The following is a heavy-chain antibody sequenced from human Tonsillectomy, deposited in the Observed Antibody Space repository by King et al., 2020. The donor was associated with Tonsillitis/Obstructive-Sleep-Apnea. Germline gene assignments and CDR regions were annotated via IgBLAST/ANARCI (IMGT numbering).Heavy chain of an antibody. CDR3: ARDFFPRDGMVRDPPPAY. D-gene: IGHD3-10*01. J-gene: IGHJ4*02. V-gene: IGHV1-18*01. CDR2: ISAYNGNT. Sequence: QLVQSGAEVKKPGASVKVSCKASGYTFTSYGISWVRQAPGQGLEWMGWISAYNGNTNYAQKLQGRVTMTTDTSTSTAYMELRSLRSDDTAVYYCARDFFPRDGMVRDPPPAYWGQGTLVTVSS. CDR1: GYTFTSYG.